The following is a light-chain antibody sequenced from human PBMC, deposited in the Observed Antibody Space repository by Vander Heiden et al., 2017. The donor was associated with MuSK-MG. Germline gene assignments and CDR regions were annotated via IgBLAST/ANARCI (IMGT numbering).Light chain of an antibody. J-gene: IGLJ2*01. Sequence: SYELTQPPSVSVSPGQTASITCSGDKLGDKYACWYQQKPGQSPVLVIYKDSKRPAGIPERFSGSNSGNTATLTISGTQARDEADYYCQAWDSSTVVFGGGTKLTVL. V-gene: IGLV3-1*01. CDR1: KLGDKY. CDR3: QAWDSSTVV. CDR2: KDS.